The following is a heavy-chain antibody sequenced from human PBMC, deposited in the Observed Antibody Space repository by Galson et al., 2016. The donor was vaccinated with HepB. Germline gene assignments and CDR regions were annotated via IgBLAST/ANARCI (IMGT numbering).Heavy chain of an antibody. D-gene: IGHD6-13*01. CDR1: GFTFSSYN. CDR3: ARDRSSWRLYYYYGMDV. Sequence: SLRLSCAASGFTFSSYNMNWVRQAPGRGLEWVSYISSSSTYIYYTDSVKGRFTISRDNAKNSLYLQMNSLRAEDTAVYYCARDRSSWRLYYYYGMDVWGQGTTVTVSS. CDR2: ISSSSTYI. J-gene: IGHJ6*02. V-gene: IGHV3-21*01.